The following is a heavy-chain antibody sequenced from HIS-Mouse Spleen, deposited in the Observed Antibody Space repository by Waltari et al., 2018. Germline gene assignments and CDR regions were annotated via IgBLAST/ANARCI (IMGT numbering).Heavy chain of an antibody. D-gene: IGHD3-22*01. CDR2: INSDGSST. CDR1: GFTFSSYW. CDR3: ARGTQYYYDSSGSFDY. V-gene: IGHV3-74*01. J-gene: IGHJ4*02. Sequence: EVQLVESGGGLVQPGGSLRLSCAASGFTFSSYWRHWARQAPGKGLVWVSRINSDGSSTSYADSVKGRFTISRDNAKNTLYLQMNSLRAEDTAVYYCARGTQYYYDSSGSFDYWGQGTLVTVSS.